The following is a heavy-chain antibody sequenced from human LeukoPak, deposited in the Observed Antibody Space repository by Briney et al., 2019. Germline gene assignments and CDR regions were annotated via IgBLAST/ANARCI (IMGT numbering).Heavy chain of an antibody. CDR1: GYSFTSYW. J-gene: IGHJ4*02. D-gene: IGHD5-24*01. CDR2: IYPGDSDT. Sequence: RGESLKISCQGSGYSFTSYWIVWVRQMPGKGPEWMGIIYPGDSDTRYSPSFQGQVTISADKSISTAYLQWSSLKASDTAVYYCARRMATINYFVYWGQGTLVTVSS. V-gene: IGHV5-51*01. CDR3: ARRMATINYFVY.